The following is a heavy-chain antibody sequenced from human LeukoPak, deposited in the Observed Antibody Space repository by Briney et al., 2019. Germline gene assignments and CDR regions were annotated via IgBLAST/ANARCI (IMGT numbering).Heavy chain of an antibody. CDR1: GGSISSYY. CDR3: ARYIWGSYPTFEDY. D-gene: IGHD3-16*02. V-gene: IGHV4-59*01. Sequence: SGPTLVNPSEILSLTCTVSGGSISSYYWSWIRQPPGKGLEWIGYISYSGSTNYNPSLKSRVTISVDTSKNQLSLKLNSVTAADTAVYYCARYIWGSYPTFEDYWGQGSLVTVSS. CDR2: ISYSGST. J-gene: IGHJ4*02.